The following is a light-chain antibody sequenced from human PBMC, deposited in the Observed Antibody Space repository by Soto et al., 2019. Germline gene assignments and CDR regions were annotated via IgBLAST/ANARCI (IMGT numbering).Light chain of an antibody. V-gene: IGLV2-23*01. CDR3: CAYVGARSYV. CDR2: EGT. Sequence: QSALTQPASVSGSPGQSITISCTGTNNLVSWYQQHPGKAPKVVVYEGTKRPSGVSNRFSGSNSGGTASLTISGLQATDEASYFCCAYVGARSYVFGPGTKVTVL. CDR1: NNL. J-gene: IGLJ1*01.